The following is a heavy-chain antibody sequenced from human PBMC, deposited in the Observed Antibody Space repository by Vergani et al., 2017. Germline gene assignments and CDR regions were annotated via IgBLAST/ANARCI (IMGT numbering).Heavy chain of an antibody. V-gene: IGHV3-30*02. J-gene: IGHJ4*02. D-gene: IGHD3-10*01. CDR1: GFTFSSYG. Sequence: QVQLVESGGGVVQPGGSLRLSCAASGFTFSSYGMHWVRQAPGKGLEWVAFIRYDGSNKYYADSVKGRFTISRDNSKNTLYLQMNSLRAEDTALYYCAKSGGSGSYYNSHFDYWGQGTLVTVSS. CDR3: AKSGGSGSYYNSHFDY. CDR2: IRYDGSNK.